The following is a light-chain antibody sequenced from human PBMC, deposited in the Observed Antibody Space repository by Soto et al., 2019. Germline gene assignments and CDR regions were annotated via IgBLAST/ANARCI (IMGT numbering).Light chain of an antibody. CDR1: TGTVTSGHY. Sequence: QAVVTQEPSLTVSPGGTVTLTCDSSTGTVTSGHYPYWIQQKPGQAPRTLIYDTGIKHSWTPARFSGSLLGGKAALTLSGAQPEDEADCYCLLFYNNVRVFGGGTKLTVL. CDR2: DTG. CDR3: LLFYNNVRV. J-gene: IGLJ3*02. V-gene: IGLV7-46*01.